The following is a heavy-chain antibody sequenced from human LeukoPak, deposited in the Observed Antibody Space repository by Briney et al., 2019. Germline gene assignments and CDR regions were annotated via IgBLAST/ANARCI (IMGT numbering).Heavy chain of an antibody. CDR2: ISYDGSNK. Sequence: GGSLSLSCAASGFTFSSYWMSWVRQAPGKGLEWVAVISYDGSNKYYADSVKGRFTISRDNSKNTLYLQMNSLRAEDTAVYYCARELWFGELLYWFDPWGQGTLVTVSS. V-gene: IGHV3-30*03. J-gene: IGHJ5*02. CDR3: ARELWFGELLYWFDP. CDR1: GFTFSSYW. D-gene: IGHD3-10*01.